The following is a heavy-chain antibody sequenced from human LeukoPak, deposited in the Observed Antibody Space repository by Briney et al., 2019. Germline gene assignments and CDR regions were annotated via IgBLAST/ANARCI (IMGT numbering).Heavy chain of an antibody. CDR1: GGSISSYS. CDR2: INHSGST. J-gene: IGHJ3*01. D-gene: IGHD2-15*01. V-gene: IGHV4-34*01. Sequence: PSETLSLTCTVSGGSISSYSWSWIRQPPGKGLEWIGEINHSGSTNYNPSLKSRVTISVDTSKNQFSLKLSSVTAADTAVYYCARGLGYCSGGSCYGTWGQGTMVTVSS. CDR3: ARGLGYCSGGSCYGT.